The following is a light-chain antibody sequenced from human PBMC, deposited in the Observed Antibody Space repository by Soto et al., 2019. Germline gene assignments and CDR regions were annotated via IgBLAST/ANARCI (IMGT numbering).Light chain of an antibody. CDR1: QTVRNNY. CDR2: DAS. J-gene: IGKJ5*01. CDR3: QQYSSSPIT. V-gene: IGKV3-20*01. Sequence: VLTHSPGTLSLSPWERATLSCRASQTVRNNYLAWYQQKPGQAPRLLIYDASSRATGIPDRFSGGGSGTDFTLTISRLEPEDFAVYYCQQYSSSPITFGQGTRLEIK.